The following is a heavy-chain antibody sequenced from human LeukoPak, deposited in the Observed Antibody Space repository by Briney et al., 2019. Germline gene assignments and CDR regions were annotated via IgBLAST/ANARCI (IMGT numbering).Heavy chain of an antibody. V-gene: IGHV4-39*07. J-gene: IGHJ3*02. CDR3: AREIHFDSSGQRTLHAFDI. D-gene: IGHD3-22*01. CDR1: GGSISSSNYY. CDR2: MYYSGRP. Sequence: SETLSLTCTVSGGSISSSNYYWGWIRQPPGKGLEWIGTMYYSGRPYYKPSLTSRATILVDTSKNQFWLKFSSMTAADTAVYYCAREIHFDSSGQRTLHAFDIWGQGTMVTVSS.